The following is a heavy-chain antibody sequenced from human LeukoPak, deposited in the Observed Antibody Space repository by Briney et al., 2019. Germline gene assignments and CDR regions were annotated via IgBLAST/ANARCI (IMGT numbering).Heavy chain of an antibody. CDR3: TTYDNSAYYSDY. V-gene: IGHV3-15*01. CDR2: IKRKTDGGTI. CDR1: GFTFSNAW. D-gene: IGHD3-22*01. Sequence: GGSLRLSCAASGFTFSNAWMSWVRQAPRKGLEWVGRIKRKTDGGTIEYTAPVKGRFTISRDDSENTPYLQMNSLKAEDTAVYYCTTYDNSAYYSDYWGQGTLVTVSS. J-gene: IGHJ4*02.